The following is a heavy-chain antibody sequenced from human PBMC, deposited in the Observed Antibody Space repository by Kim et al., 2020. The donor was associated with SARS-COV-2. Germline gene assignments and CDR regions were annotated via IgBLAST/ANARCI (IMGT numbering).Heavy chain of an antibody. Sequence: PSLKGRVTISVDTSKNQFSLKLSSVTAADTAVYYCARSKGARGTFYYFDYWGQGTLVTVSS. CDR3: ARSKGARGTFYYFDY. D-gene: IGHD1-1*01. J-gene: IGHJ4*02. V-gene: IGHV4-59*01.